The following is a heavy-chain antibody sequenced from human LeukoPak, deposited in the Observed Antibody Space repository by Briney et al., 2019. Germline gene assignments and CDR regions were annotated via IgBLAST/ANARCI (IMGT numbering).Heavy chain of an antibody. CDR2: INHDKTAL. V-gene: IGHV3-7*02. J-gene: IGHJ4*02. CDR3: ARLKDYRTVYDY. D-gene: IGHD4-11*01. Sequence: GGSLRLSCEASGFTFNSHWMSWVRQAPGEGLEWVASINHDKTALRNVDSVRGGFTISRDNARSLLYLEMSSLRAEDTAVYFCARLKDYRTVYDYWGPGTLVTVSS. CDR1: GFTFNSHW.